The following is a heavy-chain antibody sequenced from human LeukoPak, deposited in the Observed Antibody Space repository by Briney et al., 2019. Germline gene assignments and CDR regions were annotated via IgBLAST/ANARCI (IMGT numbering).Heavy chain of an antibody. CDR3: ARYGSGSYYRSFDP. J-gene: IGHJ5*02. CDR1: GGSISSSRYY. D-gene: IGHD3-10*01. CDR2: IYYSGST. V-gene: IGHV4-39*01. Sequence: SESLSLTCTVSGGSISSSRYYWGWSRQPPGKGLEWIGSIYYSGSTYYNPSFKSRVTISVDTSKNQFSLKLSSVTAADTAVYYCARYGSGSYYRSFDPWGQGTLVTVSS.